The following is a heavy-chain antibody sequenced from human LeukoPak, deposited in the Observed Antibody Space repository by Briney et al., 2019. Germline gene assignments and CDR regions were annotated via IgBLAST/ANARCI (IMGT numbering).Heavy chain of an antibody. CDR1: GGSISSGGYY. CDR3: ARALPYCSSTSCYAFDI. J-gene: IGHJ3*02. CDR2: IYYSGST. V-gene: IGHV4-31*03. Sequence: SETLSLTCTVSGGSISSGGYYWSWIRQHPGKGLEWIGYIYYSGSTYYNPSLKSRVTISVDTSKNQFSLKLSSVTAADTAVYYCARALPYCSSTSCYAFDIWGQGTMVTVSS. D-gene: IGHD2-2*01.